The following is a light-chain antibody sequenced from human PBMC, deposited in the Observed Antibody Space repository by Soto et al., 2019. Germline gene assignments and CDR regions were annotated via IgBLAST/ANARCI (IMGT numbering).Light chain of an antibody. J-gene: IGKJ3*01. Sequence: DIQMTQSPSSVSASVGDRVTIACRASQPIGSWLAWYQQKPGKAPKLLIFGASSLQGGGPSRFSGSGSGTDFTLTITDLQPDDFATYYGQQSDSFPRTFGPGTRVDIK. V-gene: IGKV1D-12*01. CDR1: QPIGSW. CDR2: GAS. CDR3: QQSDSFPRT.